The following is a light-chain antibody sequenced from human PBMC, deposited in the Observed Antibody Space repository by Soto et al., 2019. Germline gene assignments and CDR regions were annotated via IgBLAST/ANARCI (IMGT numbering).Light chain of an antibody. CDR2: EVS. CDR1: SSDLGGYNY. V-gene: IGLV2-8*01. J-gene: IGLJ2*01. CDR3: SAYAGRTRII. Sequence: QSALTQPPSASGSPRQSVTISCTGTSSDLGGYNYVSWYQQHPGKAPKLMIYEVSKRPSGVPDRFSGSKSGNTASLTVSGVRAEDEADYYCSAYAGRTRIIFGGGTKLTVL.